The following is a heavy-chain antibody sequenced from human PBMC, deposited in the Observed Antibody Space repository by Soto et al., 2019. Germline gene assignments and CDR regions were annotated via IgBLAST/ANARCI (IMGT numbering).Heavy chain of an antibody. D-gene: IGHD6-13*01. Sequence: SETLSLTCAVSGGSISSNNWWSWVRQPPGKGLEWIGEIYHSGSTNYNPSLKSRVTISVDKSKNQFSLKLSSVTAADTAVYYCARGGSSSWYTHYYFDYWGQGTLVTVSS. CDR1: GGSISSNNW. CDR2: IYHSGST. CDR3: ARGGSSSWYTHYYFDY. J-gene: IGHJ4*02. V-gene: IGHV4-4*02.